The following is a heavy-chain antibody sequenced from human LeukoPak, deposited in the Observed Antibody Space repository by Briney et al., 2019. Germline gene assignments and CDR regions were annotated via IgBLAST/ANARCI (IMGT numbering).Heavy chain of an antibody. CDR3: ARHGGFGEFFSWFDP. Sequence: ASVKVSCKASGGTCSRNAISWVRQAPGQGLEWMGGIIPIFGTANYAENFQGRVTITTDEITSTAYMELRSLRSEDTAVYYCARHGGFGEFFSWFDPWGQGTLVTVSS. J-gene: IGHJ5*02. CDR1: GGTCSRNA. D-gene: IGHD3-10*01. CDR2: IIPIFGTA. V-gene: IGHV1-69*05.